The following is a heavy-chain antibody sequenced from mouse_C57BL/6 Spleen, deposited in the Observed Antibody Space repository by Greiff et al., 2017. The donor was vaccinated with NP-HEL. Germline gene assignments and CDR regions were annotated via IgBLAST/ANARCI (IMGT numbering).Heavy chain of an antibody. CDR2: INPSNGGT. CDR3: ARSGTGPYFDY. V-gene: IGHV1-53*01. J-gene: IGHJ2*01. D-gene: IGHD4-1*01. CDR1: GYTFTSYW. Sequence: QVQLQQPGTELVKPGASVKLSCKASGYTFTSYWMHWVTQRPGQGLEWIGNINPSNGGTTYNEKFKSKATLTVDNSSSTAYMQLSSLTSEDSAVYYCARSGTGPYFDYWGQGTTLTVSS.